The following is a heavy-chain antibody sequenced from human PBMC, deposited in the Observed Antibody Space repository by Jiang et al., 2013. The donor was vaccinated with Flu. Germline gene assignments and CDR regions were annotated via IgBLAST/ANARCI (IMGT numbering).Heavy chain of an antibody. J-gene: IGHJ4*02. Sequence: SGAEVKKPGSSVKVSCKASGGTFSSYAISWVRQAPGQGLEWMGGIIPIFGTANYAQKFQGRVTITADESTSTAYMELSSLRSEDTAVYYCARSGRIGTTVTLPFDYWGQGTLVTVSS. CDR1: GGTFSSYA. V-gene: IGHV1-69*01. CDR2: IIPIFGTA. CDR3: ARSGRIGTTVTLPFDY. D-gene: IGHD4-11*01.